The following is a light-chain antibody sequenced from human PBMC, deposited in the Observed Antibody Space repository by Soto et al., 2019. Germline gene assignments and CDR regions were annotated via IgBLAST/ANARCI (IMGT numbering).Light chain of an antibody. CDR3: QQSYSSPYT. Sequence: DIQMTQSPSFLSASLGDRVTITCRASQTISNFLDGYQQRPGKAPKLLIYATSNLHSGVPARFSGAGSGTDFTLTISSLQPEDFATYYCQQSYSSPYTFGQGTKLDVK. J-gene: IGKJ2*01. CDR2: ATS. V-gene: IGKV1-39*01. CDR1: QTISNF.